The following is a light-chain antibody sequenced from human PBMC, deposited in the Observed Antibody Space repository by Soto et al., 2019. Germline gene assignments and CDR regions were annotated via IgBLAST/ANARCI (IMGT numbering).Light chain of an antibody. CDR2: ASS. Sequence: DNQLTQSPSFLSASVGDRVTISCRASQGISSYLAWYQQTPGKAPKLLIYASSTLQSGVPSRFSGSGSGTEFTLTIGSLQPEDFATYYCQQLNTFPVTFGQGTRLDI. CDR3: QQLNTFPVT. J-gene: IGKJ5*01. CDR1: QGISSY. V-gene: IGKV1-9*01.